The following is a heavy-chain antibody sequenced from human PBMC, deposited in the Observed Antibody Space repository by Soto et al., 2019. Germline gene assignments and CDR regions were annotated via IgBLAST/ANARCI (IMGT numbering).Heavy chain of an antibody. V-gene: IGHV4-59*01. CDR1: GGSFSSFH. D-gene: IGHD1-26*01. CDR2: ISNSGST. Sequence: PSETLSLTCTVSGGSFSSFHWSWIRQPPGKGLEWIGFISNSGSTNYNPSLKSRVTISLDTSKNQFSLKLSSVSAADTAVYYCARGVVGASTGFQHWGQGTLVTVSA. J-gene: IGHJ1*01. CDR3: ARGVVGASTGFQH.